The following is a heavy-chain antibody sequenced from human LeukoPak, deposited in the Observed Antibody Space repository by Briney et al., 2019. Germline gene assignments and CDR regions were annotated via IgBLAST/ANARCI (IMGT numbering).Heavy chain of an antibody. CDR1: GVSISSGGYS. V-gene: IGHV4-30-2*01. J-gene: IGHJ1*01. Sequence: SETLSLTCAVSGVSISSGGYSWSWIRQPPGKGLEWTGYIYHSGSTYYNPSLKSRVTISVDRSKNQFSLRLSSVTAADTAVYYCARAGYDSSGYYYAEYFQHWGQGTLVTVSS. CDR3: ARAGYDSSGYYYAEYFQH. D-gene: IGHD3-22*01. CDR2: IYHSGST.